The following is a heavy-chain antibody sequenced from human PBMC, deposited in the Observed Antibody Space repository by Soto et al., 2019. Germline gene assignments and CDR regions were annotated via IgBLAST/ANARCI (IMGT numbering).Heavy chain of an antibody. CDR3: AKDLLFFWY. D-gene: IGHD3-10*01. V-gene: IGHV3-23*01. J-gene: IGHJ2*01. CDR2: ISGSGGST. Sequence: PGGPVRKAGAACVSTPSSYAISWVRQAPGKGLEWVSAISGSGGSTYYADSVKGRFTISRENSKNTLYLQMNSLRTEETAVYSRAKDLLFFWY. CDR1: VSTPSSYA.